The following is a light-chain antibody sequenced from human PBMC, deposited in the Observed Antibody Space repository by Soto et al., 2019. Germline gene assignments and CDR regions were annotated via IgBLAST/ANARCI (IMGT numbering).Light chain of an antibody. CDR2: GAS. CDR1: QSVSSSH. Sequence: EIVFTQSPGTLSFSPGERATLSCRASQSVSSSHLAWYQQKPGQAPRLLIYGASSRATGIPDRFSGSGSGTDFTLTISRLEPEDFAVYYCQQYGSSRTFGQGTKVDIK. V-gene: IGKV3-20*01. J-gene: IGKJ1*01. CDR3: QQYGSSRT.